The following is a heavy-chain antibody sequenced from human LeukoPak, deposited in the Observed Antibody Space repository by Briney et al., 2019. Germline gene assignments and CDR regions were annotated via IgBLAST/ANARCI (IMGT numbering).Heavy chain of an antibody. CDR1: GFTFSSYS. D-gene: IGHD3-10*01. CDR3: ARQKMRGLLGFGEFFFDY. Sequence: GGSLRLSCAASGFTFSSYSMNWVRQAPGKGLEWVSSISSSSSYIYYADSVKGRFTISRDNAKNSLYLQMNSLRADDTAVYYCARQKMRGLLGFGEFFFDYGGRGPLVPVSS. J-gene: IGHJ4*02. V-gene: IGHV3-21*01. CDR2: ISSSSSYI.